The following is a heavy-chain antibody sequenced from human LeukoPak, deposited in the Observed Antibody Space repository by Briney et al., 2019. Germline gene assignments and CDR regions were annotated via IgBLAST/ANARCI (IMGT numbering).Heavy chain of an antibody. V-gene: IGHV3-7*01. CDR3: ARDHYYDSSGYYLHEYFQH. CDR2: IKQDGSEK. CDR1: GFTFSSYW. D-gene: IGHD3-22*01. J-gene: IGHJ1*01. Sequence: GGSLRLSCAASGFTFSSYWMSWVRQAPGKGLEWVANIKQDGSEKYYVDSVKGRFTISRDNAKNSLYLQMNSLRAEDTAVYYCARDHYYDSSGYYLHEYFQHWGQGTLVTVSS.